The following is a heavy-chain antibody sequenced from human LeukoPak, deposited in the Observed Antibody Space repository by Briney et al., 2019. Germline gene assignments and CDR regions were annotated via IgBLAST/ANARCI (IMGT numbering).Heavy chain of an antibody. J-gene: IGHJ4*02. Sequence: TSETLSLTCTVSGVSISSYYWSWIRQPPGKGLEWSGYIFYSGNTIYNPSLRSRVTISADTSKNHFSLRLRSVTAADTDVYYCARLAAISGSDYPDDWGQGTLVTVSS. CDR1: GVSISSYY. CDR2: IFYSGNT. D-gene: IGHD1-26*01. V-gene: IGHV4-59*08. CDR3: ARLAAISGSDYPDD.